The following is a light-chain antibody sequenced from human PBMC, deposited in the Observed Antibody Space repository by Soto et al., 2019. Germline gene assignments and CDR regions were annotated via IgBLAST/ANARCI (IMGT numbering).Light chain of an antibody. CDR1: QSINNK. CDR2: GAS. Sequence: PGALCVAKGERVTLSCRASQSINNKVAWYQQKPGQAPRLLIYGASNRATGIPDRFSGSGSGTDFTLTISRLEPEDFAVYYCQQYVTSPWTFGQVT. CDR3: QQYVTSPWT. J-gene: IGKJ1*01. V-gene: IGKV3-20*01.